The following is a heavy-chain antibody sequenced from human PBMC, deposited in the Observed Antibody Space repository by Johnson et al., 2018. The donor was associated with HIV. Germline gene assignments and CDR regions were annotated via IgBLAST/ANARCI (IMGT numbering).Heavy chain of an antibody. Sequence: VQLVESGGGLVQPGGSLRLSCAASGFTFSSYAMSWVRQAPGKGLEWVSAISGSGGSTYYTDSVKGRFTISRDNSKNTLYLQMNSLRAEDTAVYYCARRYSGGYGAFDIWGQGTMVTVSS. J-gene: IGHJ3*02. CDR1: GFTFSSYA. V-gene: IGHV3-23*04. D-gene: IGHD1-26*01. CDR3: ARRYSGGYGAFDI. CDR2: ISGSGGST.